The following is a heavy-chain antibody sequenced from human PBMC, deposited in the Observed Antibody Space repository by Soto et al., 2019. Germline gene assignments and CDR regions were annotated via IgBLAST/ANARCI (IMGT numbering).Heavy chain of an antibody. CDR3: VRDSRDHGSGSYYYAY. D-gene: IGHD3-10*01. CDR2: IYYSGST. Sequence: SETLSLTCTVSGGSISSSSYYWGWIRQPPGKGLEWIGSIYYSGSTYYNPSLKSRVTISVDTSKNQFSLKLSSVTAADTAVYYCVRDSRDHGSGSYYYAYWGQGTLVTVSS. J-gene: IGHJ4*02. V-gene: IGHV4-39*02. CDR1: GGSISSSSYY.